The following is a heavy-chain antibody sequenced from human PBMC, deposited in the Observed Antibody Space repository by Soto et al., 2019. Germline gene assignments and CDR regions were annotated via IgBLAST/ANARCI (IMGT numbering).Heavy chain of an antibody. CDR3: PSTYDRVWYFDY. Sequence: SETQSVPCTVSGGTISSGDYYWSWLRQPPGKGLEWIGYIYYSGSTYYNPSLKSRVTISVDTSKNQFSLKLSSVTAADTAVYYCPSTYDRVWYFDYWGQGNLLTVSS. V-gene: IGHV4-30-4*01. D-gene: IGHD3-16*01. CDR1: GGTISSGDYY. CDR2: IYYSGST. J-gene: IGHJ4*02.